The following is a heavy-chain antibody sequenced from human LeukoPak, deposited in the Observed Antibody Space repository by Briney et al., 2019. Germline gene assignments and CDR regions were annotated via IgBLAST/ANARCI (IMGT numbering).Heavy chain of an antibody. V-gene: IGHV3-21*04. Sequence: GGSLRLSCAASGFTLSNAWMNWVRQAPGKGLEWVSSISSSSSYIYYADSVKGRFTISRDNSENTLYLQMNSLRAEDTAVYYCAKATGYLLWGQGTLVIVSS. CDR3: AKATGYLL. D-gene: IGHD1-14*01. CDR2: ISSSSSYI. J-gene: IGHJ4*02. CDR1: GFTLSNAW.